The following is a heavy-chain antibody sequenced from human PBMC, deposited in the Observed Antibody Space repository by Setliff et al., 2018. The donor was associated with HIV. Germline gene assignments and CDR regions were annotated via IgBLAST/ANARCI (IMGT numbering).Heavy chain of an antibody. J-gene: IGHJ4*02. V-gene: IGHV1-3*01. D-gene: IGHD3-16*01. Sequence: ASVKVSCKTSGYTFTQSHDLHWVRQVPGQGPEWMGWINLVTGKTAYLQKFQGRVIITRDTSASTAFMEMSSLRSEDTAVYFCANGGSGGQFDHWGQGTLVT. CDR3: ANGGSGGQFDH. CDR2: INLVTGKT. CDR1: GYTFTQSHD.